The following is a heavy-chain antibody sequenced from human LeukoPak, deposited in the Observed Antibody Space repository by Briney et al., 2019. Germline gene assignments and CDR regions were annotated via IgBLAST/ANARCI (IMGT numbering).Heavy chain of an antibody. V-gene: IGHV1-2*02. J-gene: IGHJ5*02. CDR3: ARDFWQIVPSNWFDP. CDR2: INPISDGT. Sequence: ASVKVSCKASGYIFTDYFIHWVRHAPGQGLEWMGWINPISDGTNYAPKFEGRVTMTRDTSVSTAYMELSRLTSEDTAVYYCARDFWQIVPSNWFDPWGQGTLVTVSS. D-gene: IGHD2/OR15-2a*01. CDR1: GYIFTDYF.